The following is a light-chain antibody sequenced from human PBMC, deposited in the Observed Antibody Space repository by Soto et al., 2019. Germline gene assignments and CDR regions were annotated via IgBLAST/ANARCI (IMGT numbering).Light chain of an antibody. V-gene: IGKV3-15*01. CDR1: QRVSSN. J-gene: IGKJ4*01. CDR3: QQYSRWPLT. Sequence: EIVMTQSPATLSVSPGERATLSCRASQRVSSNLAWYQQKPGQAPSLLIYGASTRATGTPARFSGSGSGTEFTLTISSLQSEDFAVYYCQQYSRWPLTFGGGTKVEIK. CDR2: GAS.